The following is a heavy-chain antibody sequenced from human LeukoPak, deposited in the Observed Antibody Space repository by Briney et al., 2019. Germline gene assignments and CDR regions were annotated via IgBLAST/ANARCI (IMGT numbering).Heavy chain of an antibody. V-gene: IGHV3-11*06. CDR2: ISSSSSYT. Sequence: GGSLRLSCAASGFTLSDYYMIWIRQAPGKGLEWVSYISSSSSYTNYADSVKGRFTISRDNAKNSLYLQMNRLRAEDTAVYYCARALAVAGPFDYWGQGTLVTVSS. CDR1: GFTLSDYY. J-gene: IGHJ4*02. CDR3: ARALAVAGPFDY. D-gene: IGHD6-19*01.